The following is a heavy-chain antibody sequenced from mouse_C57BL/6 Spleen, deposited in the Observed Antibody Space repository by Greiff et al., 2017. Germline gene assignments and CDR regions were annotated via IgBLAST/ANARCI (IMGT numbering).Heavy chain of an antibody. D-gene: IGHD1-1*01. Sequence: EVQLVESGGGLVKPGGSLKLSCAASGFTFSSYAMSWVRQTPEKRLEWVATISDGGSYTYYPDNVKGRSTISRDNAKNNLYLQMSHLKSEDTAMYDCARDRHGSNSFDYWGQGTTLTVSS. CDR1: GFTFSSYA. CDR3: ARDRHGSNSFDY. V-gene: IGHV5-4*01. J-gene: IGHJ2*01. CDR2: ISDGGSYT.